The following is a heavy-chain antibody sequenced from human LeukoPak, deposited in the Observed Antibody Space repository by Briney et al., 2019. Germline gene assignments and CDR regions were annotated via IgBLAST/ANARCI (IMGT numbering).Heavy chain of an antibody. Sequence: SGTLSLTCAVSGGSISSSNWWSWVRQPPGKGLEWIGEIYHSGSTNYNPSLKSRVTISVDKSKNQFSLKLSSVTAADTAVYYCARVDCGGDCYPSLAAFDIWGQGTMVTVSS. J-gene: IGHJ3*02. CDR3: ARVDCGGDCYPSLAAFDI. CDR1: GGSISSSNW. V-gene: IGHV4-4*02. CDR2: IYHSGST. D-gene: IGHD2-21*02.